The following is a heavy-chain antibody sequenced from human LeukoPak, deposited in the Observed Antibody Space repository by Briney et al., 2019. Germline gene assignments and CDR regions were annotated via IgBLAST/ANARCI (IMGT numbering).Heavy chain of an antibody. CDR2: INHSGST. J-gene: IGHJ5*02. CDR3: ARDNSSGWYNWFDP. V-gene: IGHV4-34*01. Sequence: PSETLSLTCAVYGGSFSGYYWSWIRQPPGKGLEWIGEINHSGSTNYNPSLKSRVTISVDTSKNQFSLKLSSVTAADTAVYYCARDNSSGWYNWFDPWGQGTLVTVSS. D-gene: IGHD6-19*01. CDR1: GGSFSGYY.